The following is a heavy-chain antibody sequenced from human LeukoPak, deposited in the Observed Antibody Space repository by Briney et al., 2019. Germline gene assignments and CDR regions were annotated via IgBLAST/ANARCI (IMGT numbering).Heavy chain of an antibody. J-gene: IGHJ4*02. CDR1: GFIFSNYW. D-gene: IGHD6-13*01. Sequence: PGGSLRLSCAASGFIFSNYWMTWFRQAPGKGLEGGANIKEDGSEKYYLDSVSGRFTTSRDNAKNSLYLQMNSRRAEDTAVYYCVKVSIAVAGSDYWGQGTLVTVSS. CDR3: VKVSIAVAGSDY. V-gene: IGHV3-7*01. CDR2: IKEDGSEK.